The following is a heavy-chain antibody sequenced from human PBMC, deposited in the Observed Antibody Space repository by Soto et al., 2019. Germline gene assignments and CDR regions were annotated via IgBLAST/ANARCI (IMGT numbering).Heavy chain of an antibody. CDR3: ARRGTYGDFDY. D-gene: IGHD3-16*01. V-gene: IGHV4-59*08. CDR1: GDSIRRYY. Sequence: QVQLQESGPGLVKPSETLSLTCTVSGDSIRRYYWSWIRQPPGKGLEWIGYIYYTGSTNYNSSLESRVTISVDTSKNQFSLKLTSVTAADTAVYYCARRGTYGDFDYWGQGTLVTVSS. CDR2: IYYTGST. J-gene: IGHJ4*02.